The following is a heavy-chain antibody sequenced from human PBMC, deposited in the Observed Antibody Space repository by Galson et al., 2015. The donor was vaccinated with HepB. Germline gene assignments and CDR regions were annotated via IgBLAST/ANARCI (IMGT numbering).Heavy chain of an antibody. V-gene: IGHV3-66*02. CDR3: TRELLRAGSYFYDREGAFDI. D-gene: IGHD3-22*01. CDR1: EFTFSSYA. J-gene: IGHJ3*02. Sequence: SLRLSCAASEFTFSSYAMSWVRQAPGKGLEWVSVIYSDDTTYYGDSVRGRFTISRDNSKNTVYLQMNSLRAEDTAVYFCTRELLRAGSYFYDREGAFDIWGQGTMVTVSS. CDR2: IYSDDTT.